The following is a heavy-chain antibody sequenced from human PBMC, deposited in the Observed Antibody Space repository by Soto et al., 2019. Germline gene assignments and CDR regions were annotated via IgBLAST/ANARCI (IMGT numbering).Heavy chain of an antibody. J-gene: IGHJ5*02. CDR2: ISGSGGST. CDR1: GFTFSSYA. CDR3: AKDPIAARPRSWFDP. Sequence: PGGSLRLSCAASGFTFSSYAMSWVRLAPGKGLEWVSAISGSGGSTYYADSVKGRFTISRDNSKNTLYLQMNSLRAEDTAVYYFAKDPIAARPRSWFDPWGQGTLVTVSS. V-gene: IGHV3-23*01. D-gene: IGHD6-6*01.